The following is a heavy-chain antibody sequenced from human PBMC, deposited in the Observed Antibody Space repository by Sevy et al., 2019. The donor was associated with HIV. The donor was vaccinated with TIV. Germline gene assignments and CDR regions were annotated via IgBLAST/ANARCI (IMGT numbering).Heavy chain of an antibody. Sequence: ASVKVSCKASGYTFTGYYMHWVRQAPGQGLEWMGWINTNSGGTNYAQKFQGRVTMTRDTSISTAYMELSRLRSDDTAVYYCARDSGSYRRVAFEIWGQGTIVTVSS. CDR2: INTNSGGT. V-gene: IGHV1-2*02. CDR3: ARDSGSYRRVAFEI. J-gene: IGHJ3*02. CDR1: GYTFTGYY. D-gene: IGHD1-26*01.